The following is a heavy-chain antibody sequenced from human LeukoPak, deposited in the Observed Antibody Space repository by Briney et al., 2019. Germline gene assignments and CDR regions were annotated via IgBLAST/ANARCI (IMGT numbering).Heavy chain of an antibody. CDR3: ARDNGYKSVDY. V-gene: IGHV1-18*01. Sequence: ASVKVSCKASGYTFSTYGFSWLRQAPGQGLEWMGWISASNGNTNYAQKFQGRVTMTTDTSTSTLYMEVRSLRSDDTAVYYCARDNGYKSVDYWGQGTLVTVSS. D-gene: IGHD1-14*01. CDR1: GYTFSTYG. CDR2: ISASNGNT. J-gene: IGHJ4*02.